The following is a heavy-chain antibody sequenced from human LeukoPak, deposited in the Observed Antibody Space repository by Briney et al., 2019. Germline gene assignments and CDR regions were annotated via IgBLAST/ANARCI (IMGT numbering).Heavy chain of an antibody. CDR3: ARDQILTNY. D-gene: IGHD2/OR15-2a*01. Sequence: GGSLRLSCAASGFTFSSYWISWVRQAPGKGLEWVANIQHDGSEKHYVDSVKGRFTISRDNAKNSLYLQMNSLRAEDTAVYYCARDQILTNYWGQGTLVTVSS. CDR1: GFTFSSYW. V-gene: IGHV3-7*05. J-gene: IGHJ4*02. CDR2: IQHDGSEK.